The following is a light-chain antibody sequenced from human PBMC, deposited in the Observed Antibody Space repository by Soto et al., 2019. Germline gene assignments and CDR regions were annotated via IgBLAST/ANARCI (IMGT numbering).Light chain of an antibody. Sequence: DIQMTQSPSSLSASVGDRVTITCRASQSISSYLNWYQQKPGKAPKLLIYAASSLQSGVPSRFSGSGSGTDFTLTSSSLQPEDFATYYCQQSDSTPTFGQGTKLEIK. CDR1: QSISSY. CDR2: AAS. V-gene: IGKV1-39*01. J-gene: IGKJ2*01. CDR3: QQSDSTPT.